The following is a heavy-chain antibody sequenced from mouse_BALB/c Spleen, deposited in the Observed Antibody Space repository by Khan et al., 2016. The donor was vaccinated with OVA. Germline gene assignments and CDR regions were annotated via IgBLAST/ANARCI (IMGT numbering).Heavy chain of an antibody. J-gene: IGHJ3*01. CDR3: VSALYGYSGFAN. CDR1: GFSLTNYD. V-gene: IGHV2-9-2*01. D-gene: IGHD2-2*01. Sequence: QVQLKESGPGLVAPSQSLSMTCTVSGFSLTNYDISWIRQPPGKGLEWLGVIWTGGGTNYNSAFMSRLSISKDNSKSQVFFKMNSLQTDDTAIFYCVSALYGYSGFANWGQGTLVTVSA. CDR2: IWTGGGT.